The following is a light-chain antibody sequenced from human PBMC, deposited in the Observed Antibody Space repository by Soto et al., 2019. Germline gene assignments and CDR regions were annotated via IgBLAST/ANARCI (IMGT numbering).Light chain of an antibody. CDR1: TSNIGSNS. CDR3: AAWDDSLIGPV. V-gene: IGLV1-44*01. CDR2: SNN. J-gene: IGLJ3*02. Sequence: VLTQPPSASGTPGQRVTISCSGSTSNIGSNSVNWYQHLPGAAPKVLMYSNNQRPSGVPDRFSGSKSGTSASLAISGLQSDDEADYYCAAWDDSLIGPVFGGGTQLTVL.